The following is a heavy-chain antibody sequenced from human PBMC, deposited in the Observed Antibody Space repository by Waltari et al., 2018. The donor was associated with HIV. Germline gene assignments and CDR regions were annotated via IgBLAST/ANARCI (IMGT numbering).Heavy chain of an antibody. CDR3: ARDPDGVVVVTQHAFDI. D-gene: IGHD3-22*01. CDR2: IIPIFGTA. CDR1: GGTFSSYA. V-gene: IGHV1-69*12. Sequence: QVQLVQSGAEVKKPGSSVKVSCKASGGTFSSYAISWGREAPGKGLEWMGGIIPIFGTANYAQKFQGRVTITADESTSTAYMELSSLRSEDTAVYYCARDPDGVVVVTQHAFDIWGQGTMVTVSS. J-gene: IGHJ3*02.